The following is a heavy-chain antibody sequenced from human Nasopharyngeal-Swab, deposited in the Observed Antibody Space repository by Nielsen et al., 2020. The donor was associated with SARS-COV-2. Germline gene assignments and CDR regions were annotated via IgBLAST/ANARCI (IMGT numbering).Heavy chain of an antibody. CDR2: ISAYNGNT. J-gene: IGHJ6*02. Sequence: ASVKVSCKASGYTFTSYGIGWVRQAPGQGLEWMGWISAYNGNTNYAQKLQGRVTMTTDTSTSTAYMELRSLRSDDTAVYYCARASHRVGSYYDFWSGYYRDYYYYGMDVWGQGTTVTVSS. V-gene: IGHV1-18*01. CDR3: ARASHRVGSYYDFWSGYYRDYYYYGMDV. CDR1: GYTFTSYG. D-gene: IGHD3-3*01.